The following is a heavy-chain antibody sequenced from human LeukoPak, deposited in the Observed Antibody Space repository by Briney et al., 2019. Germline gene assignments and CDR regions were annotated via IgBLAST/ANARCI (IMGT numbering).Heavy chain of an antibody. CDR1: GFTFDDYA. V-gene: IGHV3-43*02. CDR3: EKDIAGDYTQH. CDR2: ISGDGGST. Sequence: GRSLRLSCAASGFTFDDYAMHWVRQAPGKGLEWVSLISGDGGSTYYTDSVKGRFTNSRENSKTSLYLQMNSLRTEATALYYCEKDIAGDYTQHWGQGTLVTVSS. J-gene: IGHJ1*01. D-gene: IGHD4-17*01.